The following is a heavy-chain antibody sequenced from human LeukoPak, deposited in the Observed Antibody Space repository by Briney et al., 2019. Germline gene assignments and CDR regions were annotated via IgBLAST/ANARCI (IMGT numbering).Heavy chain of an antibody. CDR2: IYYSGST. CDR3: ARDIYGDYGPGWFDP. CDR1: GGSISSYY. J-gene: IGHJ5*02. D-gene: IGHD4-17*01. Sequence: KSSETLSLTCTISGGSISSYYWSWIRQPPGKGQEWIGYIYYSGSTNYNPSLKSRVTISVDTSKNQFSLKLSSVTAADTAVYYCARDIYGDYGPGWFDPWGQGTLVTVSS. V-gene: IGHV4-59*01.